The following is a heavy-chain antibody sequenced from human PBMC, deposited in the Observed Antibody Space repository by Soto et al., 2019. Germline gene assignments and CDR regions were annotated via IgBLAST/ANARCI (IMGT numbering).Heavy chain of an antibody. D-gene: IGHD4-4*01. CDR3: ARGYSLYAH. CDR1: GGSVSRDSNF. Sequence: PSETLSLTCTVSGGSVSRDSNFWSWIRQPPGKGLEWIGYIYYSGPSRYNPSLESRVTISIDSSKNQVSLTLTSVTAADTAVYYCARGYSLYAHWGRGTLVTV. V-gene: IGHV4-61*01. J-gene: IGHJ4*02. CDR2: IYYSGPS.